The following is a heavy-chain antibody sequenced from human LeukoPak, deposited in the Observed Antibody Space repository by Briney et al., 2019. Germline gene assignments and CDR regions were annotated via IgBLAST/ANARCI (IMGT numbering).Heavy chain of an antibody. D-gene: IGHD1-7*01. Sequence: SSGTLSLTCAVSGGSISSSNWWSWVRQPPGKGLEWIGEIYHSGSTNYNPSLKSRVTISVDTSKNQFSLKLSSVTAADTAVYYCARGQKRFGYNWNYRYWGQGTLVTVSS. CDR3: ARGQKRFGYNWNYRY. V-gene: IGHV4-4*02. J-gene: IGHJ4*02. CDR1: GGSISSSNW. CDR2: IYHSGST.